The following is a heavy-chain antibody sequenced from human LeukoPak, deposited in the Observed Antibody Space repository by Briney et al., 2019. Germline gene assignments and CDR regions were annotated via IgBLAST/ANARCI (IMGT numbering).Heavy chain of an antibody. J-gene: IGHJ4*02. CDR3: ARHPASGSWSFPYYFDY. CDR2: IYYSGST. D-gene: IGHD6-13*01. Sequence: SETLSLTCTVSGGSISSSSYYWGWIRQPPGKGLEWIGSIYYSGSTYYNPSLKSRVTISVDTSKNQFSLKLSSVTAADTAVYYCARHPASGSWSFPYYFDYWGQGTLVTVSS. CDR1: GGSISSSSYY. V-gene: IGHV4-39*01.